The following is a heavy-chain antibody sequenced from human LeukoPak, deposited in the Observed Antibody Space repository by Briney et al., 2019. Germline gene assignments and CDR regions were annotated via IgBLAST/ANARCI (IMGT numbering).Heavy chain of an antibody. D-gene: IGHD6-13*01. CDR1: GSGYTFTSYG. Sequence: APVTVSCKASGSGYTFTSYGISWVRQAPGQGLEWMGWISAYNGNTNYAQKLQGRVTMTTDTSTSTAYMELRSLRSDDTAVYYCATLKFSSSWYSFDYWGQGTLVTVSS. CDR2: ISAYNGNT. V-gene: IGHV1-18*01. CDR3: ATLKFSSSWYSFDY. J-gene: IGHJ4*02.